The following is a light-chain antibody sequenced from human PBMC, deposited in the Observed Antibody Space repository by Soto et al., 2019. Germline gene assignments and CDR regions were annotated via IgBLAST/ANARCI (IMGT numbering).Light chain of an antibody. Sequence: QSALTQPPSVSGSPGQSVTISCTGTSSDVGVYNYVSWYQQHPGKAPKLMIYEVSKRPSGVPDRFSGYKSGTTASLTVSGLQAEDDDYYYCSSFAGNNTLVFGGGTKLTVL. V-gene: IGLV2-8*01. CDR3: SSFAGNNTLV. CDR2: EVS. CDR1: SSDVGVYNY. J-gene: IGLJ2*01.